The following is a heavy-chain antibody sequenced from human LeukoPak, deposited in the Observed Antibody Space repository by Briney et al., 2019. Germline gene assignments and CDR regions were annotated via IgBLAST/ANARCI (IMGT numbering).Heavy chain of an antibody. Sequence: ASVKVSCKASGYTFTGYYMHWVRQAPGQGLEWMGWINPNSGGTNYAQKFQGRVTMTRDTSISTAYMELSRLRSDDTAVYYCASWSSSPPYSYYYYMYVWGKGTTVTVSS. V-gene: IGHV1-2*02. CDR2: INPNSGGT. D-gene: IGHD6-6*01. J-gene: IGHJ6*03. CDR1: GYTFTGYY. CDR3: ASWSSSPPYSYYYYMYV.